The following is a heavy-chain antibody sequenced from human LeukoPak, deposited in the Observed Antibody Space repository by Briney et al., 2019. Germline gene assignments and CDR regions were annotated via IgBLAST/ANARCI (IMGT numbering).Heavy chain of an antibody. CDR3: ARAGYSYGYFDY. D-gene: IGHD5-18*01. CDR1: GGSISSGGYS. V-gene: IGHV4-30-2*01. CDR2: IYHSGST. J-gene: IGHJ4*02. Sequence: SETLSLICAVSGGSISSGGYSWSWIRQPPGKGLEWIGYIYHSGSTYYNPSLKSRVTISVDRSKNQFSLKLSSVTAADTAVYYCARAGYSYGYFDYWGQGTLVTVSS.